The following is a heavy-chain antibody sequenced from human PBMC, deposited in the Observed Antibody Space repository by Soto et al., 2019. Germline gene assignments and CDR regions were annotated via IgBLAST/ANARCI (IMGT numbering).Heavy chain of an antibody. Sequence: SETLSLTCTVSGGSISSYYWSWIRQPPGKGLEWIGYIYYSGSTNYNPSLKSRVTISVDTSKNQFSLKLSSVTAADTAVYYWAGGLYDYLYYYMDVWGKGTTVTVSS. J-gene: IGHJ6*03. V-gene: IGHV4-59*01. CDR3: AGGLYDYLYYYMDV. CDR2: IYYSGST. D-gene: IGHD3-16*01. CDR1: GGSISSYY.